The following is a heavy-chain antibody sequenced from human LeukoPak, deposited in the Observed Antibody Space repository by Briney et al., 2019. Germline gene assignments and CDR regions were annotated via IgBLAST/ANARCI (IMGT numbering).Heavy chain of an antibody. V-gene: IGHV4-39*07. Sequence: PSETLSLTCTVSGGSISSSSYYWGWIRQPPGKGLEWIGSIYYSGSTYYNLSLKSRVTISVDTSKNQFSLKLSSVTAADTAVYYCARDQRQIYDILTGPPAYYYYGMDVLGQGTTVTVSS. D-gene: IGHD3-9*01. J-gene: IGHJ6*02. CDR2: IYYSGST. CDR3: ARDQRQIYDILTGPPAYYYYGMDV. CDR1: GGSISSSSYY.